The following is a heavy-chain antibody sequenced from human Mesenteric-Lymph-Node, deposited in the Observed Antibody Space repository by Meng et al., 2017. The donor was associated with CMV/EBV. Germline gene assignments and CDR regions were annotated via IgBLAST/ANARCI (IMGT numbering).Heavy chain of an antibody. Sequence: ASVKVSCKASGGTFSRNAISWVRQVPGQGLEWMGWIHPDSGGAKYAQKFRDRVTLTRDTSVSTVYMDLSRLTSDDTAVYYCGRHGTSYYAMDVWGQGTSVTVSS. V-gene: IGHV1-2*02. CDR2: IHPDSGGA. CDR1: GGTFSRNA. D-gene: IGHD5-24*01. J-gene: IGHJ6*02. CDR3: GRHGTSYYAMDV.